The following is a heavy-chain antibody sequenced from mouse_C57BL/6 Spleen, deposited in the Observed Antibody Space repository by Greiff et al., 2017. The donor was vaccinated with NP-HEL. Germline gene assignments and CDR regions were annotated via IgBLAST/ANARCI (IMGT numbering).Heavy chain of an antibody. CDR1: GYTFTDYY. CDR3: ARSVYYYGSSWGYAMDY. V-gene: IGHV1-19*01. Sequence: VHVKQSGPVLVKPGASVKMSCKASGYTFTDYYMNWVQQSHGKSLEWIGVINPYNGGTSYNQKFNGKATLTVDKSSSTAYMELNSLTSEDAAVYYCARSVYYYGSSWGYAMDYWGQGTSVTVSS. CDR2: INPYNGGT. J-gene: IGHJ4*01. D-gene: IGHD1-1*01.